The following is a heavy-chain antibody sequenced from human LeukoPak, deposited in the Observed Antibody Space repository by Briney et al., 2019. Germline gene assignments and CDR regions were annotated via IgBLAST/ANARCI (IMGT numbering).Heavy chain of an antibody. V-gene: IGHV3-9*01. J-gene: IGHJ3*02. CDR3: AKDLGGSYPHDAFDI. CDR2: ISWNSGSI. D-gene: IGHD1-26*01. CDR1: GFTFDDYA. Sequence: GGSLRLSCAASGFTFDDYAMYWVRQAPGKGLEWVSGISWNSGSIGYADSVKGRFTISRDNAKNSLYLEMNSLRAEDTALYYCAKDLGGSYPHDAFDIWGQGTMVTVSS.